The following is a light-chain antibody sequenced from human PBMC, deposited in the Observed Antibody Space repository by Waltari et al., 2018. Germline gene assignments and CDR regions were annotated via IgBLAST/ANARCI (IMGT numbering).Light chain of an antibody. Sequence: QSALTQPVSVSGSLGQSITISCTGSSSDIGAYDSVSWYQQHPGRAPTLMIFHVTERPSWTSTRFSRSKSRNTASLTISGLQTEDEADYYCSSYTTSGTLVFGGGTKLTIL. V-gene: IGLV2-14*03. CDR3: SSYTTSGTLV. CDR2: HVT. J-gene: IGLJ2*01. CDR1: SSDIGAYDS.